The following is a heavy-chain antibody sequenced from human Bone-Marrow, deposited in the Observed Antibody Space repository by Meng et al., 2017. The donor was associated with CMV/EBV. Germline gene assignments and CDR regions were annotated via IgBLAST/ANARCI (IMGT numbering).Heavy chain of an antibody. CDR1: GFTFSSYS. Sequence: GGSLRLSCAASGFTFSSYSMNWVRQAPGKGLEWVSSISSSSSYIYYADSVKGRFTISRDNSKNTLYLQMHSLRAEDTAVHYCAREWGLADYIISYYYYGMAVWGQGATVTCSS. D-gene: IGHD4-11*01. J-gene: IGHJ6*01. V-gene: IGHV3-21*01. CDR2: ISSSSSYI. CDR3: AREWGLADYIISYYYYGMAV.